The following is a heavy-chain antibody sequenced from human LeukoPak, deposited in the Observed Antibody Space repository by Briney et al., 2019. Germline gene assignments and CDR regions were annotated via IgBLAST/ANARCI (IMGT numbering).Heavy chain of an antibody. CDR1: GGSISSSSYY. Sequence: MTSETLSLTCTVSGGSISSSSYYWSWIRQPAGKGLEWIGRIYTSGSTNYNPSLKSRVTISVGTSKNQFSLKLSSVTAADTAVYYCARGEGLDDILTGYYYMIDYWGQGTLVTVSS. CDR2: IYTSGST. J-gene: IGHJ4*02. D-gene: IGHD3-9*01. V-gene: IGHV4-61*02. CDR3: ARGEGLDDILTGYYYMIDY.